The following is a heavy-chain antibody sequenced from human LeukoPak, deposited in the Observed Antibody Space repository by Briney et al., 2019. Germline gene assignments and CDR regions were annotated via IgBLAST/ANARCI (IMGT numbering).Heavy chain of an antibody. D-gene: IGHD2-2*01. V-gene: IGHV1-2*02. CDR2: INPNSGFT. CDR3: ARLADCSTSSCRSFDY. Sequence: ASVKVSCKPSGYPFTGYYLHWVRQAPGQGLEWMGWINPNSGFTNYAQKFQGRVTMTRDTSISTAYMELSRLRSDDTAVYYCARLADCSTSSCRSFDYWGQGTLVTVSS. CDR1: GYPFTGYY. J-gene: IGHJ4*02.